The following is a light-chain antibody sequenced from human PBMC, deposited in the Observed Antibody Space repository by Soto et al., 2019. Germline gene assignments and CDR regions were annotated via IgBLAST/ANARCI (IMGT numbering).Light chain of an antibody. CDR2: DAS. V-gene: IGKV1-5*01. CDR3: QQYNSYPWT. J-gene: IGKJ1*01. CDR1: QSISSW. Sequence: DLPMTQSPSTLAASVGDRVTLTCRASQSISSWLAWYQQKPGKAPKLLIYDASSLESGVPSRFSGSGSGTEFTLTISSLQPDDFATYYCQQYNSYPWTFGQGTKGDIK.